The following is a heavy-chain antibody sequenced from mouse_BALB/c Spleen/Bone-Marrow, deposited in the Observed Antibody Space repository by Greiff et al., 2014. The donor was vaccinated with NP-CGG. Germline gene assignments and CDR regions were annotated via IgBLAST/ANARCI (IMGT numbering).Heavy chain of an antibody. D-gene: IGHD2-3*01. CDR1: GYTFTNFW. Sequence: DLVKPGASVKLSCKASGYTFTNFWINWIKQRPGQGLEWIGRIAPGTGTTYYNEMFKGKATLTVDTSSNTAYIQRSSLSSEDSAVYFCARYDYVMDYWGQGTSVTVSS. CDR2: IAPGTGTT. CDR3: ARYDYVMDY. V-gene: IGHV1S41*01. J-gene: IGHJ4*01.